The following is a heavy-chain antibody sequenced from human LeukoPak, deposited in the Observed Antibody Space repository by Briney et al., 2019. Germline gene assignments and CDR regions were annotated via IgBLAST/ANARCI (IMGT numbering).Heavy chain of an antibody. CDR1: GFTFSHYG. CDR2: IRYDGSNK. Sequence: PGWSLRLSCAASGFTFSHYGMHRVRQAPGKGLEWVAFIRYDGSNKYYADSVKRRFTISRDNSKNTLYLQMNSLRAEDTAVYYCAEEYSSSSPLSYWGQGTLVTVSS. D-gene: IGHD6-6*01. J-gene: IGHJ4*02. V-gene: IGHV3-30*02. CDR3: AEEYSSSSPLSY.